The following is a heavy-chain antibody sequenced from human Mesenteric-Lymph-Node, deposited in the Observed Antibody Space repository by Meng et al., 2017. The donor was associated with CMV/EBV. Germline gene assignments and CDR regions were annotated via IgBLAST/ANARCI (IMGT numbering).Heavy chain of an antibody. J-gene: IGHJ5*02. Sequence: GESLKISCAASGFTFSGSAMHWVRQASGKGLEWVGRIRSKANSYATTYAASVRGRFTISRDDSKNTAYLLMNSLKTEDTAVYYCATNSGSYYRWFDPWGQGTLVTVS. CDR2: IRSKANSYAT. V-gene: IGHV3-73*01. D-gene: IGHD1-26*01. CDR1: GFTFSGSA. CDR3: ATNSGSYYRWFDP.